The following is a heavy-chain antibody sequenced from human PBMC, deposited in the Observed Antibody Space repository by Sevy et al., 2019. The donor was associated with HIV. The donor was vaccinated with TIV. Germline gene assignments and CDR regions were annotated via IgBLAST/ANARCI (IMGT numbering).Heavy chain of an antibody. D-gene: IGHD2-21*02. V-gene: IGHV1-69*05. CDR1: GGTFSNHA. CDR2: ITPFFGKA. CDR3: ARGNAVTARGDYFEL. J-gene: IGHJ4*02. Sequence: ASVKVSCKASGGTFSNHAINWVRQAPGQGLEWMGGITPFFGKANYAQKLQDRITIKTDESTVAAYMELSSLTSEDTAVYYCARGNAVTARGDYFELWGQGTLVTVSS.